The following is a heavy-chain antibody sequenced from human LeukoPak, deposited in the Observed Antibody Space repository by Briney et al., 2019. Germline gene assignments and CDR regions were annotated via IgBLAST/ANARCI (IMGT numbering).Heavy chain of an antibody. V-gene: IGHV1-18*01. CDR3: ARDQGGDDILTGYEDY. Sequence: ASVKVSCRASGYTFTSYGISWVRQAPGQGLEWMGWISAYNGNTNYAQKLQGRVTMTTDTSTSTAYMELRSLRSEDTAVYYCARDQGGDDILTGYEDYWGQGTLVTVSS. J-gene: IGHJ4*02. CDR1: GYTFTSYG. CDR2: ISAYNGNT. D-gene: IGHD3-9*01.